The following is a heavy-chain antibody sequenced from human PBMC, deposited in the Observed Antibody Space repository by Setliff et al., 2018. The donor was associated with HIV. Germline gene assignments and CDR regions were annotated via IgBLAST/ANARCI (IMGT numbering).Heavy chain of an antibody. Sequence: GGSLRLSCAASGVTVSKNYMSWVRQAPGKGLEWVSYITSSGGTIYYADSVKGRFTISRDNSKNTMFLQMNSLRVEDTAIYYCAKMHTAMDPDTFGIWGQGTMVTVS. CDR1: GVTVSKNY. V-gene: IGHV3-11*04. CDR3: AKMHTAMDPDTFGI. D-gene: IGHD5-18*01. J-gene: IGHJ3*02. CDR2: ITSSGGTI.